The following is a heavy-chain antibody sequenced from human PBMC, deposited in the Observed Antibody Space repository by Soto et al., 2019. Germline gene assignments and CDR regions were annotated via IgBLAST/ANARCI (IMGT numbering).Heavy chain of an antibody. Sequence: GGSLRLSCAASGFVFSSYWMHWVRQAPGKGLVWVSRINFDGTSIGYADSVKGRFTLSRDNYKKTLYLQMNSLRAEDTAVYYCARGGEDYGWESFRPHLDYWGHGTLVTVSS. D-gene: IGHD3-16*02. J-gene: IGHJ4*01. CDR3: ARGGEDYGWESFRPHLDY. CDR1: GFVFSSYW. V-gene: IGHV3-74*01. CDR2: INFDGTSI.